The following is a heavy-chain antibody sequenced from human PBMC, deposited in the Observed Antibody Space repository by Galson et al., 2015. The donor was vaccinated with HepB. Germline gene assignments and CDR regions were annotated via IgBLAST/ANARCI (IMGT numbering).Heavy chain of an antibody. J-gene: IGHJ3*02. D-gene: IGHD3-22*01. CDR1: GFTFSSYA. V-gene: IGHV3-23*01. CDR2: ISGSGGST. CDR3: AKDQHYYDSSGYYSHAFDI. Sequence: SLRLSCAASGFTFSSYAMSWVRQAPGKGLEWVSAISGSGGSTYYADSVKGRFTISRDNSKNTLYLQMNSLRAEDTAVYYCAKDQHYYDSSGYYSHAFDIWGQGTMVTVSS.